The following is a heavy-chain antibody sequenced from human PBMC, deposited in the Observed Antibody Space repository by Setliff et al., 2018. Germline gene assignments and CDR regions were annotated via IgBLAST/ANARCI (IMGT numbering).Heavy chain of an antibody. Sequence: GGSLRLSCAASGFTFRSYEMNWVRQTPGKGLEWVSYINSGGSKVYYADSVKGRFTISRDNAKNSLFLQMNNLRAEDTALYYCASSSGWIPWIQHWGPGTLVTVSS. V-gene: IGHV3-48*03. CDR1: GFTFRSYE. CDR2: INSGGSKV. D-gene: IGHD3-10*01. CDR3: ASSSGWIPWIQH. J-gene: IGHJ1*01.